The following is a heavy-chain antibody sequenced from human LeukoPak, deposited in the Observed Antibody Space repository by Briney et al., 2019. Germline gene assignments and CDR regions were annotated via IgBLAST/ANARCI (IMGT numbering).Heavy chain of an antibody. J-gene: IGHJ3*02. Sequence: PGGSLRLSCAASGFTFDDYGMSWVRQAPGKGLEWVSGINWNGGSTGYADSVKGRFTISRDNAKNSLYLQMNSLRAEDTALYYCARDSHPMITFGGVIGEPYAFDIWGQGTMVTVSS. CDR3: ARDSHPMITFGGVIGEPYAFDI. CDR1: GFTFDDYG. CDR2: INWNGGST. D-gene: IGHD3-16*02. V-gene: IGHV3-20*04.